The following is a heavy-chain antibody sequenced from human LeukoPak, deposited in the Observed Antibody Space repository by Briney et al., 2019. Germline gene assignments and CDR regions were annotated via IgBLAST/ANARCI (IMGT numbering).Heavy chain of an antibody. J-gene: IGHJ4*02. D-gene: IGHD4/OR15-4a*01. Sequence: GGSLRLSCAASGFTFSNYWMHWVRQAPGKVLVWVSRTNSDASTTLYADSVQGRFSVSRDNAKNTLYLQMSGLRAEDTAVYYCTRGLPNFSFFDYWGQGILVTVSS. V-gene: IGHV3-74*01. CDR2: TNSDASTT. CDR1: GFTFSNYW. CDR3: TRGLPNFSFFDY.